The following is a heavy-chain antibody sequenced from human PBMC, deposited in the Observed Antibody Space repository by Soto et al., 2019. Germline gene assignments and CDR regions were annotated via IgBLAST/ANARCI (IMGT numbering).Heavy chain of an antibody. CDR1: GFTFSSYS. D-gene: IGHD2-2*01. Sequence: GGSLRLSCAASGFTFSSYSMNWVRQAPGKGLEWVSSISSSSSYIYYADSVKGRFTISRDNAKNSLYLQMNSLRAEDTAVYYCAREPVVVPWAPTNLGQKWGQGTLVTVSS. CDR3: AREPVVVPWAPTNLGQK. V-gene: IGHV3-21*01. CDR2: ISSSSSYI. J-gene: IGHJ4*02.